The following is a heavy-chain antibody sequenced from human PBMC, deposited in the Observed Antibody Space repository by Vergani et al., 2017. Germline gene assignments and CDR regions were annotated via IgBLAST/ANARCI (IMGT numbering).Heavy chain of an antibody. CDR2: ISWNSGSI. D-gene: IGHD3-16*01. CDR3: AKDLWGEGF. J-gene: IGHJ3*01. CDR1: GFTFDDYA. V-gene: IGHV3-9*01. Sequence: EVQLVESGGGLVQPGRSLRLSCAASGFTFDDYAMHWVRQAPGKGLEWVSGISWNSGSIGYADSVKGRFTISRDNAKNSLYLQMNSLRAEDTALYYCAKDLWGEGFWGQGTMVTVSS.